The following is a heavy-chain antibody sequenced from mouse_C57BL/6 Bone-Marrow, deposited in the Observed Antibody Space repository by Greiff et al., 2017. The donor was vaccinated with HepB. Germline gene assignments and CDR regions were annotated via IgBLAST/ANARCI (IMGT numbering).Heavy chain of an antibody. D-gene: IGHD2-4*01. V-gene: IGHV1-80*01. CDR1: GYAFSSYW. CDR2: IYPGDGDT. CDR3: AINYDHWGFAY. J-gene: IGHJ3*01. Sequence: QVQLQQSGAELVKPGASVKISCKASGYAFSSYWMNWVKQRPGKGLEWIGQIYPGDGDTNYNGKFKGKATLTVDKSSSTAYMQLSSLTSEDSAVYYCAINYDHWGFAYWGQGTLVTVSA.